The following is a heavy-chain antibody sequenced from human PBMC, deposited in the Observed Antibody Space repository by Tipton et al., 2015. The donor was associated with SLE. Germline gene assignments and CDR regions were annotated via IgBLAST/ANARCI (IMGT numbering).Heavy chain of an antibody. CDR2: MSATTTYI. J-gene: IGHJ3*02. V-gene: IGHV3-11*06. CDR3: ARINDVRWALDI. Sequence: GSLRLSCAASGFTFSDYYMTWIRQAPGKGLEYVSHMSATTTYIYYADSVRGRFTISRDNTKKSLYLQMDSLRADDTAVYYCARINDVRWALDIWGQGTMVTVSS. CDR1: GFTFSDYY. D-gene: IGHD3-16*01.